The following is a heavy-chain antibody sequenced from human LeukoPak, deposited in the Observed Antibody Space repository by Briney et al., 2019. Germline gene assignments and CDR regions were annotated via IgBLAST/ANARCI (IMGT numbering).Heavy chain of an antibody. J-gene: IGHJ4*02. Sequence: GGSLTLSCAASVCTISSNYKNWVRQAPAKGLEGVSVIYSGCSTYFADSVKGRFTISRDNSKNTLYLQMNSLRAEDTAVYYCAREGPRYDSSGYYPYYFDYWGQGTLVSVSS. D-gene: IGHD3-22*01. CDR1: VCTISSNY. V-gene: IGHV3-66*02. CDR2: IYSGCST. CDR3: AREGPRYDSSGYYPYYFDY.